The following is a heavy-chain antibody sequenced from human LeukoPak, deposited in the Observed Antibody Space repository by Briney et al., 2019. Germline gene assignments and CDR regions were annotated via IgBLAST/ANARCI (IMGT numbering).Heavy chain of an antibody. CDR3: ATRNLAAAADNFDY. D-gene: IGHD6-25*01. CDR2: IVVGSGNT. V-gene: IGHV1-58*01. CDR1: GFTFTSSA. Sequence: ASVKVSCKASGFTFTSSAVQWVRQARGQRLEWIGWIVVGSGNTNYAQKFQERVTMTEDTSTDTASMELSSLRSEDTAVYYCATRNLAAAADNFDYWGQGTLVTVSS. J-gene: IGHJ4*02.